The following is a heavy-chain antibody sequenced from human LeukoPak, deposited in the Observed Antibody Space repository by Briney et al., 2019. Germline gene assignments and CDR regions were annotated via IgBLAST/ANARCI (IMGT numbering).Heavy chain of an antibody. Sequence: SETLSLTCTVSGGSINSGGFYWSWIRQPPGKGLEWIGYIYYSGTTYYNPSLQSRVTLSVDTSKKLFSLHLNSVTAADTAVYYCARVYHNKSAYDIWGQGTMVIVSS. CDR2: IYYSGTT. J-gene: IGHJ3*02. D-gene: IGHD2-2*02. CDR3: ARVYHNKSAYDI. V-gene: IGHV4-31*03. CDR1: GGSINSGGFY.